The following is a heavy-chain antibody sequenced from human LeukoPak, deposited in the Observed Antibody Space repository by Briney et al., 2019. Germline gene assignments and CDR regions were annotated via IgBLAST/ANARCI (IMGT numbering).Heavy chain of an antibody. CDR3: ARLGKSAGIDS. CDR1: SGSISSSTWY. D-gene: IGHD6-13*01. CDR2: IYYSGST. V-gene: IGHV4-39*01. Sequence: SETLSLTCTVSSGSISSSTWYWGWIRQPPGKGLEWIGNIYYSGSTYYNTSLKSRVTLSVDTSKNQFSLKLGSVTAAGTAVYYCARLGKSAGIDSWGPGTLVTVSS. J-gene: IGHJ4*02.